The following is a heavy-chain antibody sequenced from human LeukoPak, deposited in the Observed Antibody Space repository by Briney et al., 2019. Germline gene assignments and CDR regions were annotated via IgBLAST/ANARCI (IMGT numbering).Heavy chain of an antibody. CDR3: ARGYSYGSTYFDY. D-gene: IGHD5-18*01. CDR2: ITPIFGIA. CDR1: GGTFSSYA. Sequence: SVKLSCNASGGTFSSYAISWVRQAPGPGLEWKGRITPIFGIANYAQKFQGRVTITADKSTSTAYLELSSLRSEDAAVYYCARGYSYGSTYFDYWGQGTLVAVSS. J-gene: IGHJ4*01. V-gene: IGHV1-69*04.